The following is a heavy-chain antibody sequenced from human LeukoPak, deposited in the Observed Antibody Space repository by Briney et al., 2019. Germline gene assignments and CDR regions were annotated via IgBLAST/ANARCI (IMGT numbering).Heavy chain of an antibody. CDR2: INPNSGGT. V-gene: IGHV1-2*06. Sequence: ASVKVSCKASGYTFTGYYMHWVRQAPGQGLEWMGRINPNSGGTNYAQKFQGRVTMTRDTFISTAYMELSRLRSDDTAVYYCARARGTSGSYFREDFDYWGQGTLVTVSS. D-gene: IGHD3-10*01. J-gene: IGHJ4*02. CDR1: GYTFTGYY. CDR3: ARARGTSGSYFREDFDY.